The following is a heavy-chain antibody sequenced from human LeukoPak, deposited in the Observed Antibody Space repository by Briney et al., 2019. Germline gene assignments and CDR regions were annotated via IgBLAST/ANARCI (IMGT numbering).Heavy chain of an antibody. Sequence: GGSLRLSCAASGFTFSSYNMNWVRQAPGKGLEWLSFISGSSSSIYDADSVKGRFTISRNNAKNSLYLQMNSLRAEDTAVYYCARDGWGSGYYPNRLDSWGQGTLVTVSS. D-gene: IGHD3-22*01. V-gene: IGHV3-48*01. CDR2: ISGSSSSI. J-gene: IGHJ5*01. CDR1: GFTFSSYN. CDR3: ARDGWGSGYYPNRLDS.